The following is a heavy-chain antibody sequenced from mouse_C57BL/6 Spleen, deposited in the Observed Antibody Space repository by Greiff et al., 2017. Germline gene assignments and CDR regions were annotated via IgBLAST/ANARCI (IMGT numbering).Heavy chain of an antibody. J-gene: IGHJ3*01. CDR1: GYTFTGYW. Sequence: QVQLQQSGAELMKPGASVKLSCKATGYTFTGYWIEWVKQRPGHGLEWIGEILPGSGSTNYNEKFKGKATFTADTSSNTAYMQLSSLTTEDSAIYYCARNPLYQTAQATWFAYWGQGTLVTVSA. D-gene: IGHD3-2*02. CDR2: ILPGSGST. CDR3: ARNPLYQTAQATWFAY. V-gene: IGHV1-9*01.